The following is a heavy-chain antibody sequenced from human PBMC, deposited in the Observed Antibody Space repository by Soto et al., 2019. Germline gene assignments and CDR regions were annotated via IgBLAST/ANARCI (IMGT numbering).Heavy chain of an antibody. J-gene: IGHJ6*02. V-gene: IGHV1-69*13. CDR2: IIPIFGTA. D-gene: IGHD6-6*01. CDR3: ARIEYSSSSPSAPYGMDV. CDR1: GGTFSSYA. Sequence: ASVKVSCKASGGTFSSYAISWVRQAPGQGLEWMGGIIPIFGTANYAQKFQGRVTITADESTSTAYMELSSLRSEDTAVYYCARIEYSSSSPSAPYGMDVWGQGTTVTVSS.